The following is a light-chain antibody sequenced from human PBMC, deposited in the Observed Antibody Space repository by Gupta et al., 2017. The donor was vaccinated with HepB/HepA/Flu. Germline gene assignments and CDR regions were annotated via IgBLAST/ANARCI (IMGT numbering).Light chain of an antibody. Sequence: VLPPSPATLSLSPGDTATLSCRASQSVGNYLAWYQQRPGQAPRPLIYDVSQRATGIPARFSGSGFGTDFTLTISSLEPEDFAIYYCQQGSNWPLTFGGGTKLDIK. CDR1: QSVGNY. J-gene: IGKJ4*01. V-gene: IGKV3-11*01. CDR2: DVS. CDR3: QQGSNWPLT.